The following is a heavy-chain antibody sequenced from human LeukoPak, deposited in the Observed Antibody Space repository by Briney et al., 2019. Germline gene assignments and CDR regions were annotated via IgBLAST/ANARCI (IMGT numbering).Heavy chain of an antibody. D-gene: IGHD4-17*01. CDR2: ISASGGST. Sequence: PGGSLRLSCAASGFTSSSSAMSWVRQVPGKGLEWVSGISASGGSTSYADSVRGRFTISRDNSKNTLYVQMNSLRDEDTAVYYCANEIRPNDYWGQGTLVTVSS. CDR3: ANEIRPNDY. V-gene: IGHV3-23*01. J-gene: IGHJ4*02. CDR1: GFTSSSSA.